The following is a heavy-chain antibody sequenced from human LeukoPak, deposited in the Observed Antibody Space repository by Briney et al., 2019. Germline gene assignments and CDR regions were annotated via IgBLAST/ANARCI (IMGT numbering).Heavy chain of an antibody. D-gene: IGHD2-15*01. CDR3: ARVGGIPIYYYGTDV. V-gene: IGHV1-18*01. CDR1: GYTFTSYG. Sequence: ASVKVSCKASGYTFTSYGISWVRQAPGQGLEWMGWISAYNGNTNYAQKFQGRVTMTTDTSTSTAYMELRSLRSDDTAVYYCARVGGIPIYYYGTDVWGQGTTVTVSS. J-gene: IGHJ6*02. CDR2: ISAYNGNT.